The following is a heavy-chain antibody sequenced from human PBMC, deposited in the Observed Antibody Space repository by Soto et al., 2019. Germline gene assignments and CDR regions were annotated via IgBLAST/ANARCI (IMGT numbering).Heavy chain of an antibody. Sequence: SQTLSLTCAISWGSVSSNTATWNWVRQSPSRGLEWLGRTYYRTNWNFDYALSVKSRITINPDTSKNQFSLQLNSLTPEDTAVYYCAGELDIHHGLGYWGPGTSVTVSS. CDR2: TYYRTNWNF. V-gene: IGHV6-1*01. J-gene: IGHJ4*02. CDR3: AGELDIHHGLGY. CDR1: WGSVSSNTAT. D-gene: IGHD6-19*01.